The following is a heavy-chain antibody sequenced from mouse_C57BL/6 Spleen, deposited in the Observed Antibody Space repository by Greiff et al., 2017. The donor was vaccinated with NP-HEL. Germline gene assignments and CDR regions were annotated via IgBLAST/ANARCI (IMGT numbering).Heavy chain of an antibody. D-gene: IGHD1-1*01. CDR3: ARGVVAFDY. J-gene: IGHJ2*01. Sequence: VQLQQPGAELVKPGASVKLSCKASGYTFTSYWMQWVKQRPGQGLEWIGEIDPSDSYTNYNQKFKGKATLTVDTSSSTAYMQLSSLTSEDSAVYYCARGVVAFDYWGQGTTLTVSS. CDR1: GYTFTSYW. CDR2: IDPSDSYT. V-gene: IGHV1-50*01.